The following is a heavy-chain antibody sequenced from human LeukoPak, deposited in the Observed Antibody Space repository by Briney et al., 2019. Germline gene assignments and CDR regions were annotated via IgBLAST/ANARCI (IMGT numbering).Heavy chain of an antibody. D-gene: IGHD2-2*01. Sequence: GGSLRLSCAASGFTFSSYGMHWVRQAPGKGLEWVAVISYDGSNKYYADSVKGRFTISRDNSKNTLYLQMNSLRAEDTAVYYCAKEYCSSTSCYVYDYWGQGTLVTVSS. CDR1: GFTFSSYG. CDR3: AKEYCSSTSCYVYDY. J-gene: IGHJ4*02. V-gene: IGHV3-30*18. CDR2: ISYDGSNK.